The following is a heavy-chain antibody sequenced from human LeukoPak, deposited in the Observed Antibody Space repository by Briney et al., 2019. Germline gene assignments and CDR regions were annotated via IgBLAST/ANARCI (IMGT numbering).Heavy chain of an antibody. D-gene: IGHD6-19*01. Sequence: GASVKVSCKASGYPFTGYYLHWVRQAPGQGLEWMGWINPNSGGTNYAQKFQGRVTMTRDTSISTAYMEVSSVRSDDMAVYYCARAAVPYYYYAMDVWGQGTTVTVSS. J-gene: IGHJ6*02. CDR3: ARAAVPYYYYAMDV. V-gene: IGHV1-2*02. CDR1: GYPFTGYY. CDR2: INPNSGGT.